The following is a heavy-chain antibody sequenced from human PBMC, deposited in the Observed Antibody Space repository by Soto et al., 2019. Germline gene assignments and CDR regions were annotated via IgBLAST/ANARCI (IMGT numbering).Heavy chain of an antibody. CDR1: RYSIGSGYY. V-gene: IGHV4-38-2*01. Sequence: SETLSLTCAVSRYSIGSGYYWDWIRQPPGKGLEWIGSIYHSGSTYYNPSLKSRVTISLDTSKNQSSLKLSSVTAADTAVYYCARRSWALNAGWFDPWGQGTLVTVSS. CDR2: IYHSGST. CDR3: ARRSWALNAGWFDP. J-gene: IGHJ5*02.